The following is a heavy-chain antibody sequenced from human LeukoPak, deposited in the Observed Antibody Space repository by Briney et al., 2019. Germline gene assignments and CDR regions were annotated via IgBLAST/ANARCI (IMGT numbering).Heavy chain of an antibody. V-gene: IGHV3-33*01. CDR1: GFPFSSYG. D-gene: IGHD6-13*01. CDR3: AREYSAGWFDP. J-gene: IGHJ5*02. Sequence: GRSLRLSCAASGFPFSSYGMHWVRQAPGKGLEWVAVIWYDGSNKFYADSVKGRFTISRDNSKNTLYLQMNSLRDEDTAVYYCAREYSAGWFDPWGQGTLVTVSS. CDR2: IWYDGSNK.